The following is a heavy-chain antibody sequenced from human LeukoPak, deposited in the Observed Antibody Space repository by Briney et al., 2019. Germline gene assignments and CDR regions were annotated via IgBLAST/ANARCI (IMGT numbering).Heavy chain of an antibody. D-gene: IGHD3-10*01. CDR3: AKGHYYGSGSLDY. V-gene: IGHV3-23*01. CDR2: IGGRDGGT. CDR1: GFTFSSYW. Sequence: GGSLRLSCAASGFTFSSYWMSWVRQAPGKGLEWVSAIGGRDGGTYYADSVKGRFTISRDNSKNTLYVQMNSLRAEDTAVYYCAKGHYYGSGSLDYWGQGTLVTVSS. J-gene: IGHJ4*02.